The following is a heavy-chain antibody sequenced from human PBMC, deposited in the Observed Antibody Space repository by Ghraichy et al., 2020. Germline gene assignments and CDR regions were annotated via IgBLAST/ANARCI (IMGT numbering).Heavy chain of an antibody. V-gene: IGHV3-30*02. CDR1: GFAFRDYG. D-gene: IGHD3-3*01. Sequence: GGSLRLSCAASGFAFRDYGMHWVRQAPGKGLEWLAFIRSDENNQNYADSVKGRLTISRDNSRNTLYLQMKSLRAEDTAVYYCAKDYGSGYYNSQYGMDVWGQGTVVTVSS. J-gene: IGHJ6*02. CDR2: IRSDENNQ. CDR3: AKDYGSGYYNSQYGMDV.